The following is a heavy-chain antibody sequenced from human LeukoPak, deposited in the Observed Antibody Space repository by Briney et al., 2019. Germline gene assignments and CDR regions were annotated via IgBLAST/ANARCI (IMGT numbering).Heavy chain of an antibody. CDR2: IWYDGSNK. Sequence: GGSLRLSCAASGFTFSSYGMHWVRQAPGKGLEGVAVIWYDGSNKYYADSVKGRFTISRDNSKNTLYLQMNSLRAEDTAVYYCARDISVAGTSLVFWGQGTLVTVSS. CDR3: ARDISVAGTSLVF. CDR1: GFTFSSYG. V-gene: IGHV3-33*01. J-gene: IGHJ4*02. D-gene: IGHD6-19*01.